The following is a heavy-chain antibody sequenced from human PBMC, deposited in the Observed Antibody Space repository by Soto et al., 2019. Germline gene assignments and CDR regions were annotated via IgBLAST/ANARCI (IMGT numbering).Heavy chain of an antibody. CDR2: ISSSSSTI. CDR1: GFTFSSYS. J-gene: IGHJ5*02. CDR3: ARDRGGGSCYSELCNWFDP. V-gene: IGHV3-48*02. Sequence: GGSLRLSCAASGFTFSSYSMNWVRQAPGKGLEWVSYISSSSSTIYYADSVKGRFTISRDNAKNSLYLQMNSLRDEDTAVYYCARDRGGGSCYSELCNWFDPWGQGTLVTVSS. D-gene: IGHD2-15*01.